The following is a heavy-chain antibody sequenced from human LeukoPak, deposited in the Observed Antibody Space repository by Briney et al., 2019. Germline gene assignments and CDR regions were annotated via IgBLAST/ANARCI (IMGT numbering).Heavy chain of an antibody. J-gene: IGHJ6*03. D-gene: IGHD2-2*01. CDR1: GYTFTGYY. Sequence: GASVKVSCKASGYTFTGYYMHWARQAPGQGLEWMGWINPNSGGTNYAQKFQGRVTMTRDTSISTAYMELSRLRSDDTAVYYCAAQYLGYYYYYMDVWGKGTTVTVSS. CDR2: INPNSGGT. CDR3: AAQYLGYYYYYMDV. V-gene: IGHV1-2*02.